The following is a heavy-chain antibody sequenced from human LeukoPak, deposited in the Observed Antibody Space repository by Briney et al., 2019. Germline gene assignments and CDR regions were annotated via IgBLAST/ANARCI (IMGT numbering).Heavy chain of an antibody. CDR2: ISSSSSYI. D-gene: IGHD1-26*01. CDR1: GFTFSSYS. J-gene: IGHJ3*02. Sequence: GGSLRLPCAASGFTFSSYSMNWVRQAPGKGLEWVSSISSSSSYIYYADSVKGRFTISRDNAKNSLYLQMNSLRAEDTAVYYCARDLGIVGATGTSAFDIWGQGTMVTVSS. CDR3: ARDLGIVGATGTSAFDI. V-gene: IGHV3-21*01.